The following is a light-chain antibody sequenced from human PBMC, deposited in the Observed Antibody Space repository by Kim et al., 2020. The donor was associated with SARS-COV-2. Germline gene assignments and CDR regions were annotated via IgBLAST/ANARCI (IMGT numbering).Light chain of an antibody. CDR3: QTWGTGYWV. CDR2: LNSDGSH. J-gene: IGLJ3*02. CDR1: SDHSSYA. V-gene: IGLV4-69*01. Sequence: ELTQSPSASASLGASVRLTCTLSSDHSSYAITWHQQQPEKGPRYLMKLNSDGSHSRGDGIPDRFSGSSSGAERYLTISSLQSEDEADYYCQTWGTGYWVFGGGTKLTVL.